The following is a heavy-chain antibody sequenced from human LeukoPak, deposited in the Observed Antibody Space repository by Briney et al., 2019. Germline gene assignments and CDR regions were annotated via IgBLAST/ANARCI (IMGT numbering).Heavy chain of an antibody. Sequence: GRSLRLSCAASGFTFSSYAMHWVRQAPGKGLEWVAVISYDGSNKYYADSVKGRFTISRDNSKNTLYLQMNSLRAEDTAVYYCAKDISSSSYYYYMDVWGKGTTVTVSS. V-gene: IGHV3-30-3*01. CDR1: GFTFSSYA. D-gene: IGHD2-2*01. CDR3: AKDISSSSYYYYMDV. CDR2: ISYDGSNK. J-gene: IGHJ6*03.